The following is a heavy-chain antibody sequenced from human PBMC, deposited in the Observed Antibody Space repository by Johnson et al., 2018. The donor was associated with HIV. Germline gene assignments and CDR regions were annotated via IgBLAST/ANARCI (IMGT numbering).Heavy chain of an antibody. CDR2: ISHDGTTT. D-gene: IGHD1-26*01. CDR3: AKDRLVGATGDAFDI. V-gene: IGHV3-30*04. J-gene: IGHJ3*02. CDR1: GLTLTTII. Sequence: QVQLVESGGGVVQPGGSLRVSCAVSGLTLTTIIVHWARQAPGKGLEWVSLISHDGTTTAYADSVKGRYTISRDISTNTVYLQMNSLRAEDTAVYYCAKDRLVGATGDAFDIWGQGTMVTV.